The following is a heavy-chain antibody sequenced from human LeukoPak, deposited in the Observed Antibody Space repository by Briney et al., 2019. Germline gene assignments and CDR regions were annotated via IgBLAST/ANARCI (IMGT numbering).Heavy chain of an antibody. D-gene: IGHD2-2*01. V-gene: IGHV4-4*02. Sequence: SETLSLTCAVSGGSISSSNWWSWVRQPPGKGLEWIGQIYHSGSTNYNPSLKSRVAMSIDKSKNQFSLNVNSVTAADTAVYYCARAGQGYCTSTSCYLSLDYWGQGTLVTVSS. CDR1: GGSISSSNW. CDR2: IYHSGST. CDR3: ARAGQGYCTSTSCYLSLDY. J-gene: IGHJ4*02.